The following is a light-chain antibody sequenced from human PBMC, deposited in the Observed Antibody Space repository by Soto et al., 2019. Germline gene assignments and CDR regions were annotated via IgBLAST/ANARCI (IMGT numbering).Light chain of an antibody. CDR2: GNN. Sequence: QSVLTQPPSVSGAPGQRVTISCTGSSSNIGAGYDVHWYQQLPGTDPKLLIYGNNNRPSGVPDRFSGSKSGTSASLAITGLQAEDEADYYCQSYDSSLSSYVFGTGTKLTVL. J-gene: IGLJ1*01. V-gene: IGLV1-40*01. CDR3: QSYDSSLSSYV. CDR1: SSNIGAGYD.